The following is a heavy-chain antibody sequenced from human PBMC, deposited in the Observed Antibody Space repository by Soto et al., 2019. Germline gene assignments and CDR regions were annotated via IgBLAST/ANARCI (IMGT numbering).Heavy chain of an antibody. CDR3: ARGDCSSTSCYISLSDYSMDV. Sequence: SQTLSLTCAISGDSVSSNSAAWNWIRQSPSRGLEWLGRTYYRSKWYNDYAVSVKSRITINPDTSKNQFSLQLNSVTPEDTAVYYCARGDCSSTSCYISLSDYSMDVWGQLHTVTASS. J-gene: IGHJ6*02. CDR2: TYYRSKWYN. V-gene: IGHV6-1*01. D-gene: IGHD2-2*02. CDR1: GDSVSSNSAA.